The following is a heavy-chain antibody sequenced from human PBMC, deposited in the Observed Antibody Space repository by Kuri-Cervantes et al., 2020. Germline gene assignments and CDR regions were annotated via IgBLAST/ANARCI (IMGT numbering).Heavy chain of an antibody. J-gene: IGHJ6*02. CDR1: GYTFTSYD. CDR2: INPNSGGT. Sequence: ASVKVSCKASGYTFTSYDINWVRQAPGQGLEWMGWINPNSGGTNYAQKFQGRVTMTRDTSISTAYMELSRLRSDDTAVYYCARGGYGSGSYYYYGMDVWGQGTTVTVSS. D-gene: IGHD3-10*01. V-gene: IGHV1-2*02. CDR3: ARGGYGSGSYYYYGMDV.